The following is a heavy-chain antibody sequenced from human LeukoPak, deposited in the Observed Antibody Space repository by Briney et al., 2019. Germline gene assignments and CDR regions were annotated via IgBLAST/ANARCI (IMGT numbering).Heavy chain of an antibody. J-gene: IGHJ6*02. CDR3: AKDSGGYYYDSSGYYGYYYYYYGMDV. CDR2: ISYDGSNK. CDR1: GFTFSSYG. Sequence: GGSLRLSCAASGFTFSSYGMHWVRQAPGKGLEWVAVISYDGSNKYYADSVKGRFTISRDNSKNTLYLQMNSLRAEDTAVYYCAKDSGGYYYDSSGYYGYYYYYYGMDVWGQGTTVTVSS. D-gene: IGHD3-22*01. V-gene: IGHV3-30*18.